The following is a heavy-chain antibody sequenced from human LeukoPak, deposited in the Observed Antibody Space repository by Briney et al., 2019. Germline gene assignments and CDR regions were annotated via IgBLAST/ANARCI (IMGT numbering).Heavy chain of an antibody. D-gene: IGHD2-21*02. J-gene: IGHJ5*02. Sequence: PSETLSLTCTVSGGSISSYYWSWNRQPPVTRQQFMGYIYYSGSTNYNPSLKSRVTISVDTSKNQCSLKLSSVTAADTAVYYCARHKMTAILSWFDPWGQGTLVTVSS. CDR1: GGSISSYY. CDR3: ARHKMTAILSWFDP. CDR2: IYYSGST. V-gene: IGHV4-59*08.